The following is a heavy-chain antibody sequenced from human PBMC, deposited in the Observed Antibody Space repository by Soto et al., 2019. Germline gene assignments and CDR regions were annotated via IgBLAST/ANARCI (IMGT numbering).Heavy chain of an antibody. CDR1: GFSLSTSGVG. CDR2: IYWNDDK. J-gene: IGHJ4*02. D-gene: IGHD6-19*01. Sequence: GSGPTLVNPTQTLTLTCTFSGFSLSTSGVGVGWIRQPPGKALEWLALIYWNDDKRYSPSLKSRLTITKDTSKNQVVLTMTNMDPVDTATYYCAHRTAAAYLAVAGTVEYYFDYWGQGTLVTVSS. V-gene: IGHV2-5*01. CDR3: AHRTAAAYLAVAGTVEYYFDY.